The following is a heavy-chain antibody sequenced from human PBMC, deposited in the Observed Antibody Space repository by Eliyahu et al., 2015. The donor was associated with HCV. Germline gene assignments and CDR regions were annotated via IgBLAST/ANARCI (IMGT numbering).Heavy chain of an antibody. V-gene: IGHV3-9*01. D-gene: IGHD5-18*01. CDR3: AKDKGGGYSYARGYYYGMDV. Sequence: EVQLVESGGGLVQPGRSLRLSCAASGFTFDXYAXHWVRQAPGKGLEWVSSISWNSGRKDYADSVKGRFTISRDNAKNSLYLQMNNLRADDTALYYCAKDKGGGYSYARGYYYGMDVWGQGTAVTVSS. CDR1: GFTFDXYA. CDR2: ISWNSGRK. J-gene: IGHJ6*02.